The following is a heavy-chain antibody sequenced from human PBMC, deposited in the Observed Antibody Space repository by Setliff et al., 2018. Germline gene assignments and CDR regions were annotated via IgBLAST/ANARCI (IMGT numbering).Heavy chain of an antibody. CDR3: ARMGCSGGSCYFFYGY. Sequence: SETLSLTCAVSGYSISSGYNWGWIRQPPGKGLEWIASIYYRGSTSYNSSLKSRVTISVDTSKNQFSLKLNSVTAADTAVYYCARMGCSGGSCYFFYGYWGQGTLVTVSS. CDR1: GYSISSGYN. CDR2: IYYRGST. D-gene: IGHD2-15*01. V-gene: IGHV4-38-2*01. J-gene: IGHJ4*02.